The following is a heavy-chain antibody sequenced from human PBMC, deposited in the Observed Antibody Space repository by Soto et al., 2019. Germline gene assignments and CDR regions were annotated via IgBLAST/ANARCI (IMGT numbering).Heavy chain of an antibody. CDR3: ARIVYDLNPPNYYYGMDV. V-gene: IGHV4-59*01. D-gene: IGHD5-12*01. CDR2: IYYSGST. CDR1: GGSISSYY. J-gene: IGHJ6*02. Sequence: TSETLSLTCTVSGGSISSYYWSWIRQPPGKGLEWIGYIYYSGSTNYNPSLKSRVTISVDTSKNQFSLKLSSVTAADTAVYYCARIVYDLNPPNYYYGMDVWGQGTTVTVSS.